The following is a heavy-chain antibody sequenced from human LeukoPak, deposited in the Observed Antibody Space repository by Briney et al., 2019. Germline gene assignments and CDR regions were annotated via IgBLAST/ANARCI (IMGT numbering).Heavy chain of an antibody. CDR2: TSSDLNVK. Sequence: PGGSLRLSCAASGFTFRNYVIHWVRQAPGKGLEWEAVTSSDLNVKLYADSVKGRFTTSRDNSRSTLYLQMNSLRPEDTAIYYCAREGYYGSGSPPSLYFDYWGQGTLVTVSS. CDR3: AREGYYGSGSPPSLYFDY. D-gene: IGHD3-10*01. J-gene: IGHJ4*02. V-gene: IGHV3-30-3*01. CDR1: GFTFRNYV.